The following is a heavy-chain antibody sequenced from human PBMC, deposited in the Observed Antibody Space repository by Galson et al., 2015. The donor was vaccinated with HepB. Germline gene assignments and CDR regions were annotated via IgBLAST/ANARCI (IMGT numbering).Heavy chain of an antibody. D-gene: IGHD4-17*01. V-gene: IGHV3-21*01. CDR1: GFTFNTYT. J-gene: IGHJ4*02. Sequence: SLRLSCAASGFTFNTYTMHWVRQAPGKGLEWVSSISSSSSYIYYADSVKGRFTISRDNAKNTLYLQMNSLRAEDTAVYYCASDYYGDYFFDYWGQGTLVTVSS. CDR2: ISSSSSYI. CDR3: ASDYYGDYFFDY.